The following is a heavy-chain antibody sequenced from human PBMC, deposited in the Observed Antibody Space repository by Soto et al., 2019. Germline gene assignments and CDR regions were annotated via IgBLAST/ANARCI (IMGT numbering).Heavy chain of an antibody. D-gene: IGHD5-18*01. Sequence: ASVKVSCKASGGTFSSYAISWVRQAPGQGLEWMGGIIPIFGTANYAQKFQGRVTITADKSTSTAYMELSSLRSEDTAVYYCARGLLVDTALYYFDYWGQGTLVTVSS. CDR1: GGTFSSYA. J-gene: IGHJ4*02. CDR3: ARGLLVDTALYYFDY. V-gene: IGHV1-69*06. CDR2: IIPIFGTA.